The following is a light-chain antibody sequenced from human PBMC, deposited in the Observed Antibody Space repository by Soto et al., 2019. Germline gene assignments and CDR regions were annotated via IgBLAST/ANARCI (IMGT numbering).Light chain of an antibody. CDR3: QQYGRTPYT. CDR2: GAS. Sequence: EIVLTQSPRTLSLSPGERATLSCRASQTVSGSYLDWYQQKPGQAPRLLIYGASSRATGIPDRFSGSGSGTDFAITISRLEPEDFAVYYCQQYGRTPYTFGQGTKLEIK. CDR1: QTVSGSY. J-gene: IGKJ2*01. V-gene: IGKV3-20*01.